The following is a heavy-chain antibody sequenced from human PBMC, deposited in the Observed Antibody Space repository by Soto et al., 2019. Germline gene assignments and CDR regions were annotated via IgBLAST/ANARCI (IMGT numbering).Heavy chain of an antibody. Sequence: GGSLRLSCAASGFTFSTYAMTWVRQTPGKGLEWVSIISSSGDATYYVDSVKGRFTISRDNSRNTLNLQMNSLRAEDTAVYYCAKNGDFWSWGMDVWGQGTTVTVSS. V-gene: IGHV3-23*01. J-gene: IGHJ6*02. CDR1: GFTFSTYA. CDR2: ISSSGDAT. D-gene: IGHD3-3*01. CDR3: AKNGDFWSWGMDV.